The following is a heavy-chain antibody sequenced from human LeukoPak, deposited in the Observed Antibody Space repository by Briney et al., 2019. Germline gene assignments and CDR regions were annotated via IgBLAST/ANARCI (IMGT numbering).Heavy chain of an antibody. CDR2: IYPGDSDT. V-gene: IGHV5-51*01. CDR3: ARRYCSGGSCYRSFDY. J-gene: IGHJ4*02. Sequence: GESLKISCKGSGYSFTSYWIGWVRQMPGKGLECMGIIYPGDSDTRYSPSFQGQVTISADKSISTAYLQWSSLKASDTAMYYCARRYCSGGSCYRSFDYWGQGTLVTVSS. CDR1: GYSFTSYW. D-gene: IGHD2-15*01.